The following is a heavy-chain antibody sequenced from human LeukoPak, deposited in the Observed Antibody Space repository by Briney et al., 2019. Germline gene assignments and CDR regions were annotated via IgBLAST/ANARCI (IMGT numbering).Heavy chain of an antibody. CDR2: ISTYSGNT. D-gene: IGHD1-26*01. CDR3: ARDKWDSGSHGFDY. V-gene: IGHV1-18*01. Sequence: ASVKVSCKTSGYTFSIYGIAWVRQAPGQGLEWMGYISTYSGNTSHAQKFQGRVTMTTDTSTSTAYMELRSLRSDDTAVYYCARDKWDSGSHGFDYWGQEPWSPSPQ. CDR1: GYTFSIYG. J-gene: IGHJ4*01.